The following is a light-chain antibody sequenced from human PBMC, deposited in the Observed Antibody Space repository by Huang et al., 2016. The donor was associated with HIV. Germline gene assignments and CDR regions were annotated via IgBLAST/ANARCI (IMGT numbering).Light chain of an antibody. J-gene: IGKJ1*01. V-gene: IGKV3-15*01. CDR2: AAS. CDR3: QQYNNWPRT. CDR1: QSVSSN. Sequence: EIVMTQSPATLSVSPGERATLSCRASQSVSSNLAWYQQKPGQAPRLRIYAASTRATGIPARFSGSWSGTEFTLTISSLQSEDFAVYYCQQYNNWPRTFGQGTKVEIK.